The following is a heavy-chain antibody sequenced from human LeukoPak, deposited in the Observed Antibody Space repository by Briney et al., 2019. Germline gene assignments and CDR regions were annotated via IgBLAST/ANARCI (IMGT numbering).Heavy chain of an antibody. Sequence: GASVKVSCKASGYTFVNYGISWVRQAPGQGLEWMGWISAYNGNTNYAEKLQGRVTMTTDTSTSTAYMELRSLRSDDTAVYYCARAVLYYYDSGSSSPVDYWGQGTLVTVSS. CDR1: GYTFVNYG. J-gene: IGHJ4*02. CDR2: ISAYNGNT. D-gene: IGHD3-10*01. V-gene: IGHV1-18*01. CDR3: ARAVLYYYDSGSSSPVDY.